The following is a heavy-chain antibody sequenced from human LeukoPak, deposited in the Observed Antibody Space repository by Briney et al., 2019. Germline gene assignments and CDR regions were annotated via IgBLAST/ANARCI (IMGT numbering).Heavy chain of an antibody. V-gene: IGHV5-51*01. CDR3: ARHKGYGNYYYSDLDV. CDR1: GYIFTTYW. D-gene: IGHD5-18*01. Sequence: GESLKISCKGSGYIFTTYWIALVRHMPGKRLELMGTNYPGDSETSDNPSFQGQVTISTDKSINTAYLQWSSLKASDTAMYSCARHKGYGNYYYSDLDVWGQGTTVTVSS. CDR2: NYPGDSET. J-gene: IGHJ6*02.